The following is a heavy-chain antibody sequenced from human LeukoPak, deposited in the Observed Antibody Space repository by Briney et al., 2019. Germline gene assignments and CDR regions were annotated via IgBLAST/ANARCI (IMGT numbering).Heavy chain of an antibody. CDR3: ARTTSTIFGVEYYFDY. D-gene: IGHD3-3*01. J-gene: IGHJ4*02. V-gene: IGHV1-2*04. Sequence: ASVKVSCKASGYTFTGYYMHWVRQAPGQGLEWMGWINPNSGGTNYAQKFQGWVTMTRDTSISTAYMEVSRLRSDDTAVYYCARTTSTIFGVEYYFDYWGQGTLVTVSS. CDR2: INPNSGGT. CDR1: GYTFTGYY.